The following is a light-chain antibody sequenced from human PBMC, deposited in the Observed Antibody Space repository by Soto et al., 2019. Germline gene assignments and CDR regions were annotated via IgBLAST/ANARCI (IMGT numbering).Light chain of an antibody. CDR2: KAS. CDR1: QSIHSW. J-gene: IGKJ1*01. CDR3: QQYNRYLT. Sequence: DIQMTQSPSTLSASVGDRVTITCRASQSIHSWLAWYQQKPGKVPKLLIYKASSLDSGVPSRFNGSGSGTEFTLTISRLQPDDFATYFGQQYNRYLTFGQGTKVEIK. V-gene: IGKV1-5*03.